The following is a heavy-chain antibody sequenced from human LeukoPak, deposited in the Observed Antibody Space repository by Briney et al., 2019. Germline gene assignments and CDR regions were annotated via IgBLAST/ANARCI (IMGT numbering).Heavy chain of an antibody. CDR2: IYYSGST. Sequence: PSETVSLTCTVSGGSVSSYYWSWIGQPPGKGLEWIAYIYYSGSTKYNPSLKSRVTISLDRSKNQFSLKLRSVTAADTAVYYCARLQVHCGGDCYTRWFDPWGQGPVYPVSS. D-gene: IGHD2-21*02. V-gene: IGHV4-59*08. CDR3: ARLQVHCGGDCYTRWFDP. CDR1: GGSVSSYY. J-gene: IGHJ5*02.